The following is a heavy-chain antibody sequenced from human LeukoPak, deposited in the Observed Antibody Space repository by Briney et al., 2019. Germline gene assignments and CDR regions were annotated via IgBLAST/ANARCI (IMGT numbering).Heavy chain of an antibody. V-gene: IGHV1-18*01. CDR1: GYTFTSYG. Sequence: ASVKVSCKASGYTFTSYGISWVRQAPGQGLEWMGWISAYNGNTNYAQKFQGRVTMTRDTSISTAYMELSRLRSDDTAVYYCARGHYRSYDFWSGYFPRWGQGTLVTVSS. CDR3: ARGHYRSYDFWSGYFPR. CDR2: ISAYNGNT. J-gene: IGHJ4*02. D-gene: IGHD3-3*01.